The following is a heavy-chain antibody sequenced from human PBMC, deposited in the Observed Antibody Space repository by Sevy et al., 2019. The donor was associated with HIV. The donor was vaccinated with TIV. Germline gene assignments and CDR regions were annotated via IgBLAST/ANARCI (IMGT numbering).Heavy chain of an antibody. Sequence: GGSLRLSCVASGFTFSSYEMNWVRQAPGRGLEWVSYISNSGSDIHYSDSLRGRFTISRDNDKNSLFLQMNSLRAEDTAVYYCARDLPPSATTVAHFDYWGQRTLVTVSS. CDR1: GFTFSSYE. CDR3: ARDLPPSATTVAHFDY. J-gene: IGHJ4*02. D-gene: IGHD4-17*01. V-gene: IGHV3-48*03. CDR2: ISNSGSDI.